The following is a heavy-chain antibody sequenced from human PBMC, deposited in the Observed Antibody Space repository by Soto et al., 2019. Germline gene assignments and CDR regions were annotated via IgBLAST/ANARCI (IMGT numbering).Heavy chain of an antibody. V-gene: IGHV5-51*01. CDR1: GYSFTGYW. CDR2: IYPPDSDT. Sequence: PGESLKISCKGSGYSFTGYWIGWVRQMPGKGLEWMGIIYPPDSDTRYSPSFQGQITISADKSISTAYLEWSSLKASDTAMYYCALGATTTAFDYWGQGILVTAPQ. J-gene: IGHJ4*02. CDR3: ALGATTTAFDY. D-gene: IGHD1-26*01.